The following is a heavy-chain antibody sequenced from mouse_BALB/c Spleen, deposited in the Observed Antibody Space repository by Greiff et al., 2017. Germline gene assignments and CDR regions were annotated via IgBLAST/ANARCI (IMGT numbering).Heavy chain of an antibody. CDR3: TRELGRYFDY. Sequence: VQLQQSGTVLARPGASVKMSCKASGYTFTSYWMHWVKQRPGQGLEWIGAIYPGNSDTSYNQKFKGKAKLTAATSTSTAYMELSSLTNEDSAVYYCTRELGRYFDYWGQGTTLTVSS. V-gene: IGHV1-5*01. J-gene: IGHJ2*01. CDR1: GYTFTSYW. D-gene: IGHD4-1*01. CDR2: IYPGNSDT.